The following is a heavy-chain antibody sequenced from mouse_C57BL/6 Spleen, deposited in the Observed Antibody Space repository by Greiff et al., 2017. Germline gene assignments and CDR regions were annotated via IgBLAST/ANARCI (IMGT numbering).Heavy chain of an antibody. CDR3: ARNDLTGSDYLDY. V-gene: IGHV2-9-1*01. CDR2: IWTGGGT. Sequence: QVQLQQSGPGLVAPSQSLSITCTVSGFSLTSYAISWVRQPPGKGLEWLGVIWTGGGTNYNSALKSRLSISKDNSKSQVFLKMNSLQTDDTARYYCARNDLTGSDYLDYWGQGTTLTVSS. J-gene: IGHJ2*01. CDR1: GFSLTSYA. D-gene: IGHD1-1*01.